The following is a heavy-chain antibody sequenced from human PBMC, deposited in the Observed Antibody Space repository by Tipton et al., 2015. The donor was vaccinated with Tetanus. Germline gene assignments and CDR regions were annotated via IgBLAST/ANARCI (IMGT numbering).Heavy chain of an antibody. CDR1: GYTFTNAW. Sequence: QSGAEVKKPGESLKISCQASGYTFTNAWIGWVRQMPGKGLEWMGVIYPCDSSTIYSPSFQGLVTISADQSINTTYLRWTSLKASDSAVYYGAMQKGYWGQGTLVSVSS. CDR3: AMQKGY. CDR2: IYPCDSST. J-gene: IGHJ4*02. V-gene: IGHV5-51*01.